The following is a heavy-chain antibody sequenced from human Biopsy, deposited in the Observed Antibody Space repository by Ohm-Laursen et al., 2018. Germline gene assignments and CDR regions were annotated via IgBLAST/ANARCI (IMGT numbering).Heavy chain of an antibody. CDR1: GFSFSSYG. CDR2: ISDDGRNK. J-gene: IGHJ4*02. V-gene: IGHV3-30*18. D-gene: IGHD7-27*01. Sequence: SLRLSCAAFGFSFSSYGMHWVRQAPGKGLEWVAVISDDGRNKYYVDSVKGRFTISRDNSKNTLYLQLNNLRAEDTAVFYCAKDLRNNNWGVENWGQGALVTVSS. CDR3: AKDLRNNNWGVEN.